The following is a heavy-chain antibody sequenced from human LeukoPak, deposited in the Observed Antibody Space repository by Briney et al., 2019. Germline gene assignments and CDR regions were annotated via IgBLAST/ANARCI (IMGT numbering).Heavy chain of an antibody. CDR1: GYTFTGYY. CDR2: ISPNTGGT. D-gene: IGHD6-13*01. V-gene: IGHV1-2*02. J-gene: IGHJ4*02. Sequence: ASVKVSCKASGYTFTGYYMHWVRPAPGQGLEWMGWISPNTGGTNYAQKFQGRVTMTRDTSISTAYMELNRLRSDDTAVYYRARDGWQQLPTGFDYWGQGTLVTVSS. CDR3: ARDGWQQLPTGFDY.